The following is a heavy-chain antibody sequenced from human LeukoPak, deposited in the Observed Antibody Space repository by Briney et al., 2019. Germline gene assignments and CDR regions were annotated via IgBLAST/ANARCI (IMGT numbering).Heavy chain of an antibody. CDR3: ARGTGSKAVAGTFRNKDAFDI. CDR1: GGSFSGYY. V-gene: IGHV4-34*01. D-gene: IGHD6-19*01. Sequence: SETLSLTCAVYGGSFSGYYWSWIRQPPGKGLEWIGEINHSGSTNYNPSLKSRVTISVDTSKNQFSLKLSSVTAADTAVYYCARGTGSKAVAGTFRNKDAFDIWGQGTMVTVSS. J-gene: IGHJ3*02. CDR2: INHSGST.